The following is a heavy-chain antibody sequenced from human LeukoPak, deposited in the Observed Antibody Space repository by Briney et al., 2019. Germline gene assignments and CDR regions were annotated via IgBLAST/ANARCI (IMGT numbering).Heavy chain of an antibody. CDR1: GGSIGSSGYY. CDR3: ARRSWIKLWYAFDF. CDR2: IYYSGST. J-gene: IGHJ4*02. Sequence: SETLSLTCTVSGGSIGSSGYYWGWIRQPPGKGLEWIGSIYYSGSTYYNPSLKSRVFISVDTSRNQFSLKLNSVTAADTALYYCARRSWIKLWYAFDFWGQGTLVTVSS. V-gene: IGHV4-39*01. D-gene: IGHD5-18*01.